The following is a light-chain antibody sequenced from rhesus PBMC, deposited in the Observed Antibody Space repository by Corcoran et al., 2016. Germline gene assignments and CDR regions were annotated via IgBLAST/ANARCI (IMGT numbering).Light chain of an antibody. Sequence: DIQMTQSPSSLSASVGDTVTITCRASQSISSWLDWYQQKPGKAPKLLFYKASSLQSGVPSRFRGSGAGTDCTLTISSLQPEDFATYYCLQYSSSPFTFVPGTKLDIK. J-gene: IGKJ3*01. V-gene: IGKV1-22*01. CDR1: QSISSW. CDR2: KAS. CDR3: LQYSSSPFT.